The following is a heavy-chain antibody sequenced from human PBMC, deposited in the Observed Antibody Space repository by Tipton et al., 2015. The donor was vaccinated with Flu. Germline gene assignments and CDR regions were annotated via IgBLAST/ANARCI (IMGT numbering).Heavy chain of an antibody. Sequence: QLVQSGGEVKKPGESLKISCKGSGYSFSSYWIGWVRQKAGKGLEWMGMVYPGDSEIIYSPSFQGQVSISVDMSTTTAYVQWSSLKASATAMYYCARHYSNTPFYYYGMDIWGQGTTVTVSS. D-gene: IGHD4-11*01. J-gene: IGHJ6*02. V-gene: IGHV5-51*01. CDR2: VYPGDSEI. CDR3: ARHYSNTPFYYYGMDI. CDR1: GYSFSSYW.